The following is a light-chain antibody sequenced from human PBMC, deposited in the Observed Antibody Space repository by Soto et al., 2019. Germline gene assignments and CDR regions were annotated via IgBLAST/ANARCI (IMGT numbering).Light chain of an antibody. Sequence: QLVLTQPASVSGSPGQSITISCTGTSSDVGSYNLVSWYQQHPGKAPKLMIYEVSKRPSGVSNRFSGSKSGNTASLTISGLQAEDEADYYCCSYAGSCVVFGGGTKLTVL. J-gene: IGLJ2*01. V-gene: IGLV2-23*02. CDR1: SSDVGSYNL. CDR3: CSYAGSCVV. CDR2: EVS.